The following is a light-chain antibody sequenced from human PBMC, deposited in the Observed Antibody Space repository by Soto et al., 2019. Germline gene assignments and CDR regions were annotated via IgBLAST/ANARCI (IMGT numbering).Light chain of an antibody. Sequence: QSVLTQPPSASGSPGQSVNISCSGTSGDIGGYDYVSWYQQHPGKAPKLMIYEVTKRPLGVPDRFSGSKSGNTASLTVSGLQAEDEADYYCSSYAGSNNPYVFGTGTKLTVL. J-gene: IGLJ1*01. CDR2: EVT. V-gene: IGLV2-8*01. CDR3: SSYAGSNNPYV. CDR1: SGDIGGYDY.